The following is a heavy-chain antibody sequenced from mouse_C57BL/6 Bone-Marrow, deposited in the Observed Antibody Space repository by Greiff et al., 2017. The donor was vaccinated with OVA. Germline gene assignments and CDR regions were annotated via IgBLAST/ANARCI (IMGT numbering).Heavy chain of an antibody. CDR2: ISDGGSYT. J-gene: IGHJ4*01. V-gene: IGHV5-4*03. CDR3: APNGGAMDY. CDR1: GFTFSSYA. Sequence: EVKLVESGGGLVKPGGSLKLSCAASGFTFSSYAMSWVRQTPEKRLEWVATISDGGSYTYYPDNVKGRFTISRDNAKNNLYLQMSHLKSEDTAVYYCAPNGGAMDYWGQGTSVTVSS.